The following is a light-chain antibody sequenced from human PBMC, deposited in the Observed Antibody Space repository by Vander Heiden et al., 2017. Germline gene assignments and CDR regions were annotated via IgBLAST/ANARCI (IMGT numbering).Light chain of an antibody. CDR2: DAS. CDR3: SSHTSDNTIV. J-gene: IGLJ1*01. CDR1: RSDVGSYRF. Sequence: QSALTQPASVSGSSGEAIIISCIGTRSDVGSYRFVSWYQQRPGKAPKLLIYDASVRPSGVSSRFSGSKSANTASLTISGPQAEDEADYYCSSHTSDNTIVFGMGTKVTVL. V-gene: IGLV2-14*01.